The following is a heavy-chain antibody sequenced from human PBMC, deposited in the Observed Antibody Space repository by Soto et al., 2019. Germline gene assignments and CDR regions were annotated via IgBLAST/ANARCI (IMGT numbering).Heavy chain of an antibody. V-gene: IGHV3-30*18. CDR1: GFTFSSYG. CDR3: AKDVGGYWSRTSCSKNGDYYYYGMDV. D-gene: IGHD2-2*01. CDR2: ISYDGSNK. J-gene: IGHJ6*02. Sequence: QVQLVESGGGVVQPGRSLRLSCAASGFTFSSYGMHWVRQAPGKGLEWVAVISYDGSNKYYADSVKGRFTISRDNSKNTLYLQMNSLRAEDTAVYYCAKDVGGYWSRTSCSKNGDYYYYGMDVWGQGTTVTVSS.